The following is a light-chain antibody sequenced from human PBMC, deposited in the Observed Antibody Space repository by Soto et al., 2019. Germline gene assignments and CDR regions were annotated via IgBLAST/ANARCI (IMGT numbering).Light chain of an antibody. J-gene: IGLJ1*01. V-gene: IGLV2-11*01. Sequence: QSALTQPRSVSGSPGQSVTISCTGTSSDVGGYSFVSWYQHHPGKAPKLIIYNVIQRPSGVPDRFSASKSDNTASLTISGLQAEDEADYYCCSYAGSYTYVFGTGTKVTVL. CDR1: SSDVGGYSF. CDR2: NVI. CDR3: CSYAGSYTYV.